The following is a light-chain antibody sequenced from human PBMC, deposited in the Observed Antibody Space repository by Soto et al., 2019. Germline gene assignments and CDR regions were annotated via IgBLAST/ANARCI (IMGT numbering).Light chain of an antibody. CDR3: QQTYNTPQT. CDR1: QNIFDF. CDR2: AAS. V-gene: IGKV1-39*01. J-gene: IGKJ1*01. Sequence: DIQMTQSPSTLSGSVVDRVTITCRASQNIFDFLNWYQQKPGKAPKLLIYAASSLQSGVPSRFSGSGSGTDFTLTISSLQPEDFATYYCQQTYNTPQTFGQGTKVDIK.